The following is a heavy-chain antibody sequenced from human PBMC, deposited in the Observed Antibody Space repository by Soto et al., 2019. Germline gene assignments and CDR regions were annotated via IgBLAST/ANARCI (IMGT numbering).Heavy chain of an antibody. V-gene: IGHV4-59*08. D-gene: IGHD3-22*01. CDR1: GGSISSYY. J-gene: IGHJ4*02. CDR3: ARDYDSSGDY. Sequence: PSETLPLTCTVSGGSISSYYWSWIRQPPGKGLEWIGYIYYSGSTNYNPSLKSRVTISVDTSKNQFSLKLSSVTAADTAVYYCARDYDSSGDYWGQGTLVTVS. CDR2: IYYSGST.